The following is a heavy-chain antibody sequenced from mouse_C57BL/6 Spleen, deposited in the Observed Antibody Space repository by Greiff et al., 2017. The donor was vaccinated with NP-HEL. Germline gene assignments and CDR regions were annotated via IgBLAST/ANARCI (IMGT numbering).Heavy chain of an antibody. J-gene: IGHJ2*01. CDR1: GYTFTSYW. D-gene: IGHD6-1*01. Sequence: EVKVVESGTVLARPGASVKMSCKTSGYTFTSYWMHWVKQRPGQGLEWIGAIYPGNSDTSYNQKFKGKAKLTAVTSASTAYMELSSLTNEDSAVYYCTRYPASTDYFDYWGQGTTLTVSS. CDR2: IYPGNSDT. V-gene: IGHV1-5*01. CDR3: TRYPASTDYFDY.